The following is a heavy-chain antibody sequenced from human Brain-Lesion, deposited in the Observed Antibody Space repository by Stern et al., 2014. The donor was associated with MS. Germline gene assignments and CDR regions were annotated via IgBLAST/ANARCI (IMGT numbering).Heavy chain of an antibody. D-gene: IGHD4-23*01. CDR1: GYTFTDYF. V-gene: IGHV1-2*04. Sequence: QLVESGAEVKKPGASVKVSCKASGYTFTDYFMHWVRQAPGQGLEWLGWINPYSGDTKYAQKFQGWVTMTRDTSISTAYMELSSLRSDDTAVYYCARVPGGVFGGMDVWGQGTTVT. CDR2: INPYSGDT. CDR3: ARVPGGVFGGMDV. J-gene: IGHJ6*02.